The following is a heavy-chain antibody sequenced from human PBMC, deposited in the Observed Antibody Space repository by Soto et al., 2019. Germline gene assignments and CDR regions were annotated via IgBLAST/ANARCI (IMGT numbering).Heavy chain of an antibody. D-gene: IGHD2-2*01. Sequence: GGSLRLSCAASGFTFSSYAMSWVRQAPGKGLEWVSAISGSGGSTYYADSVKGRFTISRDNSKNTLYLQMNSLRAEDTAVYYCAKDGDECSSTSCYPDYWGQGTLVTVSS. J-gene: IGHJ4*02. CDR3: AKDGDECSSTSCYPDY. V-gene: IGHV3-23*01. CDR2: ISGSGGST. CDR1: GFTFSSYA.